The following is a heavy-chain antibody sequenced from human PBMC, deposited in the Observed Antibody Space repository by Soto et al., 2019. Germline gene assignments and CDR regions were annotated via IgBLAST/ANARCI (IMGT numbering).Heavy chain of an antibody. CDR3: ARQRITRVRGVSSSGLDV. V-gene: IGHV5-51*01. D-gene: IGHD3-10*01. CDR1: GYSFTSYY. Sequence: GESLKISCKGPGYSFTSYYIAWVRQMPGKGLEWMGIIHPGDSETRYSPSFQGHVIISADKSISSAYLQWSSLEAADTAMYYCARQRITRVRGVSSSGLDVWGQGTTVTVSS. CDR2: IHPGDSET. J-gene: IGHJ6*02.